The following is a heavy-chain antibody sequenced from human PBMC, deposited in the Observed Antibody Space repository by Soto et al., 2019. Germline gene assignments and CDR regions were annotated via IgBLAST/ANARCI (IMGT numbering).Heavy chain of an antibody. CDR1: GGTFSSYT. V-gene: IGHV1-69*02. Sequence: QVQLVQSGAEVKKPGSSVKVSCKASGGTFSSYTISWVRQAPGQGLEWMGRIIPILGITNYAQKFQGRVTITADKSTSTDNMELSSLRYEDTDVYYCARGAHDVWRASWFDPWGQGALVTVSS. D-gene: IGHD3-3*01. CDR2: IIPILGIT. J-gene: IGHJ5*02. CDR3: ARGAHDVWRASWFDP.